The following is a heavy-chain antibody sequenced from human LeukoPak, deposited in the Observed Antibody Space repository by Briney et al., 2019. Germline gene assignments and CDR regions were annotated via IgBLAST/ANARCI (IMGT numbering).Heavy chain of an antibody. D-gene: IGHD2/OR15-2a*01. CDR1: GGSISSQY. V-gene: IGHV4-59*11. J-gene: IGHJ4*02. CDR2: IYYSGST. CDR3: AREVYGYFDY. Sequence: PSETLSLTCTVSGGSISSQYWSWIRQPPGKGLEWIGYIYYSGSTNYNPSLKSRVTMSVDTSRNQVSLKMSPVAAADTAVYYCAREVYGYFDYWGQGALVTVSS.